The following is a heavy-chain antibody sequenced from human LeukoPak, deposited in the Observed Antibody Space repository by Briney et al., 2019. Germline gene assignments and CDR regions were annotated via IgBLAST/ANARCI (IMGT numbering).Heavy chain of an antibody. J-gene: IGHJ4*02. CDR1: GFTFSSYG. CDR2: IWYDGSNK. V-gene: IGHV3-33*01. CDR3: ARNAQDIVVAPAAIRFDY. Sequence: GGSLRLSCAASGFTFSSYGMHWVRQAPGRGLEWVAVIWYDGSNKYYADSVKGRFTISRDNSKNTLYLQMNSLRAEDTAVYYCARNAQDIVVAPAAIRFDYWGQGTLVTVSS. D-gene: IGHD2-2*01.